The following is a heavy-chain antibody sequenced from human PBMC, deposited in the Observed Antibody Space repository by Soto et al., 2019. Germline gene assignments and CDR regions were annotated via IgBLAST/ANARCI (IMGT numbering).Heavy chain of an antibody. Sequence: PGGSLRLSCAAPGFTFSSYWLHWVRQAPGKGLVWVSRINSDGSSTTYADSVKGRFTISRDNAKNTLYLQMTSLRAEDTAVYYCARVSREVVPAAIDYWGQGT. D-gene: IGHD2-2*01. CDR1: GFTFSSYW. J-gene: IGHJ4*02. CDR3: ARVSREVVPAAIDY. V-gene: IGHV3-74*01. CDR2: INSDGSST.